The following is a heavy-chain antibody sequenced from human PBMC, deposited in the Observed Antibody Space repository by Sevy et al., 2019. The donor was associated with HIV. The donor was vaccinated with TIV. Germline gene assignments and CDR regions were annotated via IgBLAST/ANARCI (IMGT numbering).Heavy chain of an antibody. CDR2: IYYSGST. J-gene: IGHJ6*02. CDR1: GGSISSGGYY. CDR3: ARVHYDILTGYPYYYGMDV. D-gene: IGHD3-9*01. Sequence: SETLSLTCTVSGGSISSGGYYWSWIRQHPGKGLEWIGYIYYSGSTYYNPSLKSRVTISVDTSKNQFSLKLSSVTAAGTAVYYCARVHYDILTGYPYYYGMDVWGQGTTVTVSS. V-gene: IGHV4-31*03.